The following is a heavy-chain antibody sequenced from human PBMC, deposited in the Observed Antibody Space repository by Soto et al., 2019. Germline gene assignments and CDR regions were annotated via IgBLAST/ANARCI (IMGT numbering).Heavy chain of an antibody. CDR2: IKSKTDGGTT. CDR3: ARVAVDTGYRPFDY. Sequence: GGSLRLSCAASGFTFSNAWMSWVRQAPGKGLEWVGRIKSKTDGGTTDYAAPVKGRFTISRENAKNSLYLQMNSLRPEDTAVYYCARVAVDTGYRPFDYWGQGTPVTVSS. D-gene: IGHD5-18*01. CDR1: GFTFSNAW. J-gene: IGHJ4*02. V-gene: IGHV3-15*01.